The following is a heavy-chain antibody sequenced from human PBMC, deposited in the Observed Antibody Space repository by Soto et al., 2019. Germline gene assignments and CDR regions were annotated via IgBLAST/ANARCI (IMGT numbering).Heavy chain of an antibody. V-gene: IGHV3-74*03. CDR1: GFTFSNYW. J-gene: IGHJ6*02. D-gene: IGHD6-13*01. CDR3: SSGELQHAVDV. Sequence: EVQLVESGGGLVQPGGSLRLSCAASGFTFSNYWMYWVRQAPGKGLVWVSRVNNDGTDTTHADSVKGRFTISRDNAENSLYLQMNSLRAEARAVYYWSSGELQHAVDVWGQGSTVAVSS. CDR2: VNNDGTDT.